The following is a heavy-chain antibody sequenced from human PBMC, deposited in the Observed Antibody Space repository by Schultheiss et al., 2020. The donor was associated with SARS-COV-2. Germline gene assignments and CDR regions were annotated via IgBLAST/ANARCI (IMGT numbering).Heavy chain of an antibody. J-gene: IGHJ6*03. V-gene: IGHV4-59*08. CDR1: GGSISSYY. CDR2: VYYRGRT. D-gene: IGHD3-3*01. Sequence: SETLSLTCTVSGGSISSYYWSWIRQPPGKTLEWIGYVYYRGRTDYNPSLKSRVTISVDTSKNQFSLKLSSVTAADTAVYYCARFTSDFWSGLPLYYYYYMDVWGKGTTVTVSS. CDR3: ARFTSDFWSGLPLYYYYYMDV.